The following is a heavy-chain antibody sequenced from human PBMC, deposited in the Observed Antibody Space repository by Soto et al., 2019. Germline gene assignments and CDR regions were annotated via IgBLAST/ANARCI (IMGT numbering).Heavy chain of an antibody. CDR1: GFTFSSYS. J-gene: IGHJ6*02. CDR3: ARDRFDIVATYGMDV. D-gene: IGHD5-12*01. V-gene: IGHV3-21*01. CDR2: ISSSSYI. Sequence: GGSLRLSCAASGFTFSSYSMNWVRQAPGKGLEWVSSISSSSYIYYADSVKGRFTISRDNAKNSLYLQMNSLRAEDTAVYYCARDRFDIVATYGMDVWGQGTTVTVSS.